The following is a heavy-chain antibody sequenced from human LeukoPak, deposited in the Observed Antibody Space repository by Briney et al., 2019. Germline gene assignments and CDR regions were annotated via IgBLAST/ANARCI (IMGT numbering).Heavy chain of an antibody. Sequence: ASVKVSCKASGYTFTSYGISWVRQAPGQGLEWMGWTSAYNGNTNYAQKLQGRVTMTTDTSTSTAYMELRSLRSDDTAVYYCARDRKIFGVVIINNWFDPWGQGTLVTVSS. CDR2: TSAYNGNT. V-gene: IGHV1-18*01. CDR1: GYTFTSYG. J-gene: IGHJ5*02. D-gene: IGHD3-3*01. CDR3: ARDRKIFGVVIINNWFDP.